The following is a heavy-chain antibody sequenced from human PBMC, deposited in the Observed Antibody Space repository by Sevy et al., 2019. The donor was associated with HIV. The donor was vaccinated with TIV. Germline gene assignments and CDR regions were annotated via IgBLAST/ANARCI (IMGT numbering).Heavy chain of an antibody. CDR1: GFTFSDAW. V-gene: IGHV3-15*01. CDR3: TTEGAD. Sequence: GGSLRLSCAASGFTFSDAWMSWVRQAPRKGLEWVGRIRSEGDGGTTEYAAPVKGRFSIARDDSKNIVYVHMNSLKTEDTGVYYCTTEGADWGQGTLVTVSS. J-gene: IGHJ4*02. CDR2: IRSEGDGGTT.